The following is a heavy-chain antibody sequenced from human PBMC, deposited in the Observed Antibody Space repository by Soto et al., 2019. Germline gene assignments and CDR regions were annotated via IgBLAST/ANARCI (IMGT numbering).Heavy chain of an antibody. CDR3: TMNYYDSSGAPGAFDI. J-gene: IGHJ3*02. Sequence: SLRLSCAASGFTFSGSAMHWVRQASGKGLEWVGRIRSKANSYATAYAASVKGRFTISRDDSKNTAYLQMNSLKTEDTAVYYCTMNYYDSSGAPGAFDIWGQGTMVTVSS. CDR2: IRSKANSYAT. V-gene: IGHV3-73*01. D-gene: IGHD3-22*01. CDR1: GFTFSGSA.